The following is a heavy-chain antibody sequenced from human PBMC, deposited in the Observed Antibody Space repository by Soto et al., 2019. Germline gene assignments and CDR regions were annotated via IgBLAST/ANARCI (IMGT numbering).Heavy chain of an antibody. J-gene: IGHJ3*01. Sequence: QVQLQEWGAGLLKPSETLSLSCAVYGGSFSGYYWNWIRQSPGKGLEWIGKIKHSGSTIYNPSLKSRVNISVDTSKNQFSLRLNSVTAADTAVYYCARAYDYRDPRDAFDPWGQGTLVTVSS. D-gene: IGHD4-17*01. V-gene: IGHV4-34*01. CDR1: GGSFSGYY. CDR3: ARAYDYRDPRDAFDP. CDR2: IKHSGST.